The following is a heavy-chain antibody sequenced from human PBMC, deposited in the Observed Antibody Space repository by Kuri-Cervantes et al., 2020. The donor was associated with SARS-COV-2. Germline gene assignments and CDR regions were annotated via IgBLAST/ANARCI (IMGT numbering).Heavy chain of an antibody. CDR3: ARPPYYYYYMDV. J-gene: IGHJ6*03. CDR1: GFTFSSYW. V-gene: IGHV3-74*01. Sequence: GESLKISCAASGFTFSSYWMHWVRQAPGKGLVRVSRINSDGSSTSYADSVKGRFTISRDNSKNTLYLQMNSLRAEDTAVYYCARPPYYYYYMDVWGKGTTVTVSS. CDR2: INSDGSST.